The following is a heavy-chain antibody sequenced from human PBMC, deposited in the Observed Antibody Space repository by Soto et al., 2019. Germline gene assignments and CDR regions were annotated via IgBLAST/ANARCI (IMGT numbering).Heavy chain of an antibody. CDR3: AKDKPGTTSFDY. V-gene: IGHV3-23*01. CDR2: ISDRGATT. J-gene: IGHJ4*02. D-gene: IGHD1-1*01. CDR1: GFTISSNA. Sequence: LRLSCAASGFTISSNAMYWVRQAPGKGLEWVSAISDRGATTHYADSVKGRFTISRDTSKNTLYLQLNTLRADDTAVYYCAKDKPGTTSFDYWGQGTLVTVSS.